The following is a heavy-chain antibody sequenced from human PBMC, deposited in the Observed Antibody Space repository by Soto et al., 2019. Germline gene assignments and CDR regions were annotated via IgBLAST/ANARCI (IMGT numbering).Heavy chain of an antibody. Sequence: ASGKVSCKASGGTFSSYAISWVRQAPGQGLEWMGGIIPIFGTANYAQKFQGRVTITADKSTSTAYMELSSLRSEDTAVYYCARDPTPVGGDPRTGMDVWGQGTTVTVSS. J-gene: IGHJ6*02. D-gene: IGHD2-21*02. V-gene: IGHV1-69*06. CDR1: GGTFSSYA. CDR3: ARDPTPVGGDPRTGMDV. CDR2: IIPIFGTA.